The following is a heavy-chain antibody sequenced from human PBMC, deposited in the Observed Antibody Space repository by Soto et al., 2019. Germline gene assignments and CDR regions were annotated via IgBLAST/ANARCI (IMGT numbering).Heavy chain of an antibody. CDR2: INAGNGNT. V-gene: IGHV1-3*01. Sequence: ASVKVSCKASGYTFTSYAMHWVRQAPGQRLEWMGWINAGNGNTKYSQKFQGRVTITRDTSASTAYMELSSLRSEDAAVYYCARGSERFLESRPYYFDYWGQGTLVTVSS. CDR1: GYTFTSYA. D-gene: IGHD3-3*01. CDR3: ARGSERFLESRPYYFDY. J-gene: IGHJ4*02.